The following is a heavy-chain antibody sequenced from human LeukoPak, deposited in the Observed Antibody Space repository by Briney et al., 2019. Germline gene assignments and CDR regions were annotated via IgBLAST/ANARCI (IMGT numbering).Heavy chain of an antibody. CDR3: ARGVPKRVVVVPAAIGVFGY. CDR2: INHSGST. Sequence: SETLSLTCAVYGGSFSGYYWSWIRQPPGKGLEWIGEINHSGSTNYNPSLKSRVTISVDTSKNQFSLKLSSVTAADTAVYYCARGVPKRVVVVPAAIGVFGYWGQGTLVTVSS. J-gene: IGHJ4*02. V-gene: IGHV4-34*01. D-gene: IGHD2-2*01. CDR1: GGSFSGYY.